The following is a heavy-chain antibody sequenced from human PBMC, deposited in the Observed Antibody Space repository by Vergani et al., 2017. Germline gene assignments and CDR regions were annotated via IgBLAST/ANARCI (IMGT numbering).Heavy chain of an antibody. CDR1: GFTFSSYA. CDR2: ISYDGSNK. Sequence: QVQLVESGGGVVQPGRSLRLSCAASGFTFSSYAMHWVRQAPGKGLEWVAVISYDGSNKYYADSVKGRFTISRDNSKNTLYLQMNSLRSEDTAVYYCATMGITMVRGVINDAFDIWGQGTMVTVSS. J-gene: IGHJ3*02. CDR3: ATMGITMVRGVINDAFDI. D-gene: IGHD3-10*01. V-gene: IGHV3-30*01.